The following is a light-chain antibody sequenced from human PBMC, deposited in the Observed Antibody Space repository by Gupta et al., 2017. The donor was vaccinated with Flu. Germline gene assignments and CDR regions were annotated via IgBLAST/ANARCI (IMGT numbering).Light chain of an antibody. CDR3: SAWDNSLSAWV. Sequence: NSNNVGNQGAAWLQQHQGHPPKLLSSRNNNRPSGISERFSASRSGNTASLTITGLQPEDEADYYCSAWDNSLSAWVIGGGTKLSVL. V-gene: IGLV10-54*04. CDR2: RNN. J-gene: IGLJ3*02. CDR1: SNNVGNQG.